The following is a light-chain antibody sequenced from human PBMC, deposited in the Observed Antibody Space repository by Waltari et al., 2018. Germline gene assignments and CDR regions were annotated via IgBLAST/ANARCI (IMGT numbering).Light chain of an antibody. CDR1: SNAVGGYAY. CDR3: SSFTGSNTYV. V-gene: IGLV2-14*01. J-gene: IGLJ1*01. Sequence: QSALTQPASVSGSPGQSLSISCLGTSNAVGGYAYVSWYEQHPGEAPKFIIYDVNKRPSGVSNRFSGSKSGNTASLTISGLQAEDEADYYCSSFTGSNTYVFGTGTEATVL. CDR2: DVN.